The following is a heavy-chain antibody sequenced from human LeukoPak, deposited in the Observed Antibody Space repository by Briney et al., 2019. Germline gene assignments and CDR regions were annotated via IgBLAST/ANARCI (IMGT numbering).Heavy chain of an antibody. CDR3: ARGHPSNSSGWYRGDYYYYYGMDV. V-gene: IGHV3-13*01. D-gene: IGHD6-19*01. J-gene: IGHJ6*02. CDR2: IGTAGDT. Sequence: PGGSLRLSCAASGFTFSSYDMHWVRQATGKGLEWVSAIGTAGDTYYPGSVRGRFTISRENAKNSLYLQMNSLRAGDTAVYYCARGHPSNSSGWYRGDYYYYYGMDVWGQGTTVTVSS. CDR1: GFTFSSYD.